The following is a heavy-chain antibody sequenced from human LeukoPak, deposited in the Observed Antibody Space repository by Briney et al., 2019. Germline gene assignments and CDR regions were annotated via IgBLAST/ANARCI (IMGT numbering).Heavy chain of an antibody. CDR3: ARDFCSSTSCFYDP. D-gene: IGHD2-2*01. J-gene: IGHJ5*02. V-gene: IGHV3-7*01. CDR2: IKQDGSEK. CDR1: GFTFSSYW. Sequence: GGSLRLSCAASGFTFSSYWMSWVRQAPGKGLEWVANIKQDGSEKYYVDSVKGRFTISRDNAKNSLYLQMNSLRAEDTAVYYCARDFCSSTSCFYDPWGQGTLVTISS.